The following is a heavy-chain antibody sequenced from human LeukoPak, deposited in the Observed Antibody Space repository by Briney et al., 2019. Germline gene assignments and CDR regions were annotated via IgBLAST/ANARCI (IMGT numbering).Heavy chain of an antibody. Sequence: ASVKVSCKASGYTFTSYGISWVRQAPGQGLEWMGWISAYNGNTNYAQKLQGRVTMTTDTSTSTAYMELRSLRSDDTAVYYCARGPVMTTVTTHAMTQPHYCYYGMDVWGQGTTVTVSS. D-gene: IGHD4-17*01. CDR2: ISAYNGNT. J-gene: IGHJ6*02. CDR3: ARGPVMTTVTTHAMTQPHYCYYGMDV. CDR1: GYTFTSYG. V-gene: IGHV1-18*01.